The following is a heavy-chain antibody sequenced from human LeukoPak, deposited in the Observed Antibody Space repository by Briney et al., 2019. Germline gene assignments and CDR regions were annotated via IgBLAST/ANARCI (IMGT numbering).Heavy chain of an antibody. V-gene: IGHV4-34*01. CDR1: GGSFSGYY. CDR2: IHRSGGT. CDR3: ARGDPGYCSSTSCYALYYFDY. Sequence: SETLSLTCAVYGGSFSGYYWSWIRQSPGKGLEWIGEIHRSGGTNYSPSLKSRVSMSVDTSKKQFSLKLSSVTAADTAVYYCARGDPGYCSSTSCYALYYFDYWGQGTLVTVSS. J-gene: IGHJ4*02. D-gene: IGHD2-2*01.